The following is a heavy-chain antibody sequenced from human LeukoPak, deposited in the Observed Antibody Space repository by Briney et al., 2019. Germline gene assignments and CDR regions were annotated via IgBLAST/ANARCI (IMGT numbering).Heavy chain of an antibody. V-gene: IGHV5-51*01. CDR2: IYPGDSDT. D-gene: IGHD5-24*01. CDR1: GYRFTNHW. CDR3: AMGDGYNSWPDY. J-gene: IGHJ4*02. Sequence: GESLKISCQGSGYRFTNHWIAWVRQMPGKGLEWMGIIYPGDSDTRYSPSFQGQVTISADKSISTAYLQWSSLKASDTAMYYCAMGDGYNSWPDYWGQGTLVTVSS.